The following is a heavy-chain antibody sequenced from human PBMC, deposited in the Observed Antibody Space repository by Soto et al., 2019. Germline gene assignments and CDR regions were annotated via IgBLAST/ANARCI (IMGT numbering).Heavy chain of an antibody. Sequence: WTWIRQHPEKGLEWIGYIYYSGTTHYNPSLRSRVSISVDTSKNQFSLRLSSVAASDTAVYYCARATFDILTGKNAFDIWGPVTLVTVSS. CDR3: ARATFDILTGKNAFDI. V-gene: IGHV4-31*02. D-gene: IGHD3-9*01. CDR2: IYYSGTT. J-gene: IGHJ3*02.